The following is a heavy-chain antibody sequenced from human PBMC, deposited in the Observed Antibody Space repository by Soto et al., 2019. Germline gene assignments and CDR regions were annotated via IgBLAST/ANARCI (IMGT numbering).Heavy chain of an antibody. D-gene: IGHD3-22*01. CDR2: ISYDGSNK. J-gene: IGHJ4*02. CDR3: AKGFYDISGYVIDY. Sequence: GGSLRLSCAASGFTFSSYGMHWVRQAPGKGLEWVAVISYDGSNKYYADSVKGRFTISRDNSKNTLFLQMNSLRAEDTAVYYCAKGFYDISGYVIDYWGQGTLVTVSS. V-gene: IGHV3-30*18. CDR1: GFTFSSYG.